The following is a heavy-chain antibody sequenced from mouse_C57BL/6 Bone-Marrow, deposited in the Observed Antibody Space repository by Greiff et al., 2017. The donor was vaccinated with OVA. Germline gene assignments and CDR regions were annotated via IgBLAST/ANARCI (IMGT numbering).Heavy chain of an antibody. CDR2: IDPENGDT. Sequence: VQLQQSGAELVRPGASVKLSCTASGFNIKDDYMHWVKQRPEQGLEWIGWIDPENGDTEYASKFQGKATITADTSSNTAYLQLSSLTSEDTAVYYCTTGQGPYFDYWGQGTTLTVSS. V-gene: IGHV14-4*01. CDR3: TTGQGPYFDY. J-gene: IGHJ2*01. D-gene: IGHD3-3*01. CDR1: GFNIKDDY.